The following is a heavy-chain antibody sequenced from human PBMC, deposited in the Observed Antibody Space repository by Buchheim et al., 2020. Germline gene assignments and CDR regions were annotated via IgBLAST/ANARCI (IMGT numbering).Heavy chain of an antibody. CDR2: IYYSGST. D-gene: IGHD5-12*01. Sequence: QVRLQESGPGLVKPSETLSLTCTVSGDSISTYYWSWIRQPPGKGLEWIGYIYYSGSTNYNPSLKSRVTISADTSKNQFSLRLSSVTAADTAVYYCARRHSGYESAGSFDYWGQGTL. J-gene: IGHJ4*02. CDR1: GDSISTYY. CDR3: ARRHSGYESAGSFDY. V-gene: IGHV4-59*01.